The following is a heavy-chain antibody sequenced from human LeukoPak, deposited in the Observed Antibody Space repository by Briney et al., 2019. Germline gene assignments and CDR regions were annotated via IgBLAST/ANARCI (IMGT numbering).Heavy chain of an antibody. CDR3: ATEKHVDIVATGEAFDI. V-gene: IGHV1-69*06. CDR1: GGTFSSYA. D-gene: IGHD5-12*01. J-gene: IGHJ3*02. Sequence: ASVKVSCKASGGTFSSYAISWVRQAPGQGLEWMGGIIPIFGTAIYAQKFQGRVTMTEDTSTDTAYMELSSLRSEDTAVYYCATEKHVDIVATGEAFDIWGQGTMVTVSS. CDR2: IIPIFGTA.